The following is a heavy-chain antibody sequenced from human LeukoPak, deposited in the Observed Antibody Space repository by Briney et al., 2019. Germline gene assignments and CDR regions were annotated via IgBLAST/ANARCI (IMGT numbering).Heavy chain of an antibody. V-gene: IGHV1-3*04. D-gene: IGHD3-22*01. Sequence: ASVKVSCKASGYTFTTYAIHWVRQAPGQGLEWMGWINTGKGNSKSSQKFQDRVTLTRDTSASTAYMELNSLSSEDTAVYYCARVPLDDASGHYYPHWGQGTLVTVSS. J-gene: IGHJ1*01. CDR2: INTGKGNS. CDR3: ARVPLDDASGHYYPH. CDR1: GYTFTTYA.